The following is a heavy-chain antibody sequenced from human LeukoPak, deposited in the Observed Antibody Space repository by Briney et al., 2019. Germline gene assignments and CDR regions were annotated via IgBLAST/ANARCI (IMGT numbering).Heavy chain of an antibody. CDR2: FDPEDGEDGET. Sequence: ASVKDSCKVSGSSLIEVAMHWVRQAPGKGLEWVGSFDPEDGEDGETHYAQKFQGRVTMTEDASTDTAYMELTSLSSEDTALYYCAMTDRYAGRPFDYWGQGTLVTVSS. D-gene: IGHD3-9*01. CDR1: GSSLIEVA. V-gene: IGHV1-24*01. J-gene: IGHJ4*02. CDR3: AMTDRYAGRPFDY.